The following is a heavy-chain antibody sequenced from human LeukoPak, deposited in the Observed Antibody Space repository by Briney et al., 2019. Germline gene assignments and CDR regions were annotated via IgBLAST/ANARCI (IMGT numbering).Heavy chain of an antibody. J-gene: IGHJ4*02. D-gene: IGHD1-26*01. CDR1: GFTFSSYW. Sequence: EGSLRLSCVASGFTFSSYWMHWVRQAPGKGLVWVSRINTDGSFTDYADSVKGRFTISRDNAKNTLYLQMNSPRAEDTAVYYCASNWDLTQWGQGTLVTGSA. CDR2: INTDGSFT. V-gene: IGHV3-74*01. CDR3: ASNWDLTQ.